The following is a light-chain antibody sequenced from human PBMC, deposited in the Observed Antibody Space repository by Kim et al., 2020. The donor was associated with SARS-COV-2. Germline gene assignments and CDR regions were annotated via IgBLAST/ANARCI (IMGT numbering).Light chain of an antibody. Sequence: PGHPVTTSCTGTSSDVGKYKYVSWYQQHPGKAPKLIISEVSKRPAGVPDRFSGSKSGNTASLTISGLQAEDEADYYCCAYAGTYYIFGTGTKVTVL. J-gene: IGLJ1*01. V-gene: IGLV2-11*01. CDR1: SSDVGKYKY. CDR3: CAYAGTYYI. CDR2: EVS.